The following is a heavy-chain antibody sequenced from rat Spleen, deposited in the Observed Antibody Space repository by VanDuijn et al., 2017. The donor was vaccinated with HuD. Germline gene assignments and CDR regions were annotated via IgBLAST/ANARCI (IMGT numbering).Heavy chain of an antibody. CDR3: AKRDYDGYYPFAY. V-gene: IGHV5-25*01. J-gene: IGHJ3*01. Sequence: EVQLVESGGGLVQPGRSLKLSCAASGFTFSSFAMAWVRQAPKKGLEWVATITSGGSNTYYPDSVKGRFTISRDNAKSTLYLQMDSLRSEDTATYYCAKRDYDGYYPFAYWGQGTLVTVSS. CDR1: GFTFSSFA. CDR2: ITSGGSNT. D-gene: IGHD1-12*03.